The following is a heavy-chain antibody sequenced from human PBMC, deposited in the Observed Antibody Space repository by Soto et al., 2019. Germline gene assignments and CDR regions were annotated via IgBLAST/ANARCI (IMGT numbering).Heavy chain of an antibody. CDR1: GFTFSSYG. D-gene: IGHD3-16*01. CDR2: IWYDGSNK. V-gene: IGHV3-33*01. Sequence: QVQLVESGGGVVQPGRSLRLSCAASGFTFSSYGMHWVRQAPGKGLEWVAVIWYDGSNKYYADSVKGRFTISRDNSKNTLYLQMNSLRAEDTAVDYCARDQGAYWRYFDYWGQGTLVTVSS. J-gene: IGHJ4*02. CDR3: ARDQGAYWRYFDY.